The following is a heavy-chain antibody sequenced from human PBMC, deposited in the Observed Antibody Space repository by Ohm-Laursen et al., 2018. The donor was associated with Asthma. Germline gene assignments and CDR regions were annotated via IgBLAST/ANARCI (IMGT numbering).Heavy chain of an antibody. D-gene: IGHD6-6*01. J-gene: IGHJ4*02. CDR1: GGSFSGYY. CDR2: INHSGST. CDR3: ARARYKIAARRSYYFDY. V-gene: IGHV4-34*01. Sequence: SDTLSLTCAVYGGSFSGYYWSWIRQPPGKGLEWIGEINHSGSTNYNPSLKSRVTISVDTSKNQFSLKLSSVTAADTAVYYCARARYKIAARRSYYFDYWGQGTLVTVSS.